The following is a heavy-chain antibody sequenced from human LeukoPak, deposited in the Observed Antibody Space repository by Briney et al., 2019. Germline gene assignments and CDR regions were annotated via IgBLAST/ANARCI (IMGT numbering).Heavy chain of an antibody. CDR1: GGSISGGGYY. D-gene: IGHD6-6*01. CDR2: IYYSGST. J-gene: IGHJ6*02. Sequence: PSQTLSLTCTVSGGSISGGGYYWTWIRQHPGKGLEWIGYIYYSGSTNYNPSLKSRVTISVDTSKNQFSLKLSSVTAADTAVYYCARERGSSYYYGMDVWGQGITVTVSS. V-gene: IGHV4-61*08. CDR3: ARERGSSYYYGMDV.